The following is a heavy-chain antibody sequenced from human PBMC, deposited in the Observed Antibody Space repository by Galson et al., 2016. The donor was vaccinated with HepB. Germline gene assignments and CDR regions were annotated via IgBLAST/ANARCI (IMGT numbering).Heavy chain of an antibody. D-gene: IGHD2/OR15-2a*01. CDR1: GYTFTRYL. J-gene: IGHJ4*02. V-gene: IGHV1-3*01. Sequence: SVKVSCKASGYTFTRYLTHWVRQAPGQRLEWMGWINAGNGNTMYSQKFQDKITITRDTSASTAYLELVSLRSEDTAVYYFARLFLPTDYIDYWGQGSLVTVSS. CDR3: ARLFLPTDYIDY. CDR2: INAGNGNT.